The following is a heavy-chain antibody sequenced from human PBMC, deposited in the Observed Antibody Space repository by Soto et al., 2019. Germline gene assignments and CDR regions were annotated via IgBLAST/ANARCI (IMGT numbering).Heavy chain of an antibody. CDR2: IKQDGSEK. Sequence: EVQLVESGGGLVQPGGSLRLSCAASGFTFSSSWMSWVRQAPVTGLEWVGNIKQDGSEKNYVDFVKGRFTISRDNAKNSRYLQMNSLRAEDTAVYYCARIASAGRGWDVWGQGTTVVVSS. D-gene: IGHD6-13*01. CDR3: ARIASAGRGWDV. J-gene: IGHJ6*02. V-gene: IGHV3-7*01. CDR1: GFTFSSSW.